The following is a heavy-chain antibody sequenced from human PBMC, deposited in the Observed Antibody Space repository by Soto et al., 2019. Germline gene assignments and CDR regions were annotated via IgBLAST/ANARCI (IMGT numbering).Heavy chain of an antibody. CDR1: GFTFSGSA. CDR3: TRGNSDIVTSFVWFDP. Sequence: EVQLVESGGGLVQPGGSLKLSCAVSGFTFSGSAIHWVRQASGKGLEWVGRIRSKANSYATAYAASVKGRFTISRHDSKNTAYLQMDSLKSEDTAMYYCTRGNSDIVTSFVWFDPWGQGTLVTVSS. CDR2: IRSKANSYAT. D-gene: IGHD5-12*01. V-gene: IGHV3-73*02. J-gene: IGHJ5*02.